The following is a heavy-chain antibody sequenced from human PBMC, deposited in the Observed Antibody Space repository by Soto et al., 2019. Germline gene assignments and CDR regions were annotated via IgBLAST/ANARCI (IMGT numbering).Heavy chain of an antibody. CDR3: ARDSTQHWGSVENWFDP. Sequence: QVQLVQSGAELKKPGASVKVSCKASGYSFTDYYIHWVRQAPGQGLEWMGWITPNSGGTKYAQKFQGRVTMTRDTSISTDYMELTRLASDDTAVYYCARDSTQHWGSVENWFDPWGQGTLVTVSS. CDR1: GYSFTDYY. CDR2: ITPNSGGT. J-gene: IGHJ5*02. D-gene: IGHD7-27*01. V-gene: IGHV1-2*02.